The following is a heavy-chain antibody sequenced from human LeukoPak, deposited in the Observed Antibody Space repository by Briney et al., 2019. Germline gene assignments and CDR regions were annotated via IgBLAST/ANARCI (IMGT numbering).Heavy chain of an antibody. J-gene: IGHJ1*01. CDR1: GYTFTSYY. Sequence: ASVKVSCKASGYTFTSYYMHWVRQAPGQGLEWMGIINPSGGSTSYAQKFQGRVTMTRDTSTSTVYMELSSLRSEDTAVYCCARSSSRQYFQHWGQGTLVTVSS. D-gene: IGHD6-13*01. V-gene: IGHV1-46*03. CDR3: ARSSSRQYFQH. CDR2: INPSGGST.